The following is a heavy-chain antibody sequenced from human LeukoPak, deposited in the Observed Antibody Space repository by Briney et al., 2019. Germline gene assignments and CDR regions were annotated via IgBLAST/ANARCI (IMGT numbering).Heavy chain of an antibody. V-gene: IGHV4-31*03. CDR2: IYYSGST. J-gene: IGHJ4*02. CDR3: ARVVIFFPSGPSAIDY. Sequence: PSETLSLTCTVSGGSISSGGYYWSWIRQHPGKGLEWIGYIYYSGSTYYNPSLKSRVTISVDTSKNQFSLKLSSVTAADTAVYYCARVVIFFPSGPSAIDYWGQGTLVTVSS. D-gene: IGHD3-22*01. CDR1: GGSISSGGYY.